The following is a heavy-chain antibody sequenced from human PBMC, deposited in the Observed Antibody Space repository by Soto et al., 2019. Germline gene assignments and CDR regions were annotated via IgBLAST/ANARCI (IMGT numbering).Heavy chain of an antibody. J-gene: IGHJ6*02. CDR3: ARDHYYDSSGYSDGMDV. CDR1: GGTFSSYA. CDR2: IIPIFGTA. V-gene: IGHV1-69*01. D-gene: IGHD3-22*01. Sequence: QVQLVQSGAEVKKPGSSVKVSCKASGGTFSSYAISWVRQAPGQGLEWMGGIIPIFGTANYAQKFQGRVTITADESTSTAYMELSSLRAEDTAVDYCARDHYYDSSGYSDGMDVWGQGTTVTVSS.